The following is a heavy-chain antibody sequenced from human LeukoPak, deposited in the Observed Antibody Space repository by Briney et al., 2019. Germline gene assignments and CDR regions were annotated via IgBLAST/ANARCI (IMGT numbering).Heavy chain of an antibody. V-gene: IGHV3-66*02. CDR3: ARAYYYDSGGAFDI. CDR2: IYSGGSI. Sequence: GGSLRLSCAASGFTFSSNYMSWVRQAPGKGLEWVSSIYSGGSIYYADSVKGRFTISRDISKNMLYLQMNSLRAEDTAVYYCARAYYYDSGGAFDIWGQGTMVTVSS. CDR1: GFTFSSNY. D-gene: IGHD3-22*01. J-gene: IGHJ3*02.